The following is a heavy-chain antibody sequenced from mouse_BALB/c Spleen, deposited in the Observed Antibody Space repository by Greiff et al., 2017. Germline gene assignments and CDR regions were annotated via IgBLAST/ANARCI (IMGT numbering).Heavy chain of an antibody. Sequence: VMLVESGPGLVAPSQSLSITCTVSGFSLTGYGVNWVRQPPGKGLEWLGMIWGDGSTDYNSALKSRLSISKDNSTSQVFLKMNSLQTDDTARYYCAREGGVPYYAMDYWGQGTSVTVAS. V-gene: IGHV2-6-7*01. CDR3: AREGGVPYYAMDY. J-gene: IGHJ4*01. CDR2: IWGDGST. CDR1: GFSLTGYG.